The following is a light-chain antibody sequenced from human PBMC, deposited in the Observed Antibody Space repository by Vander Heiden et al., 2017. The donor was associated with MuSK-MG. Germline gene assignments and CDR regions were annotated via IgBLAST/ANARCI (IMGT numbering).Light chain of an antibody. CDR2: GTS. J-gene: IGKJ1*01. CDR1: QNISNN. V-gene: IGKV3-15*01. CDR3: QQYNNWPET. Sequence: EIVMTQAPATLSVAPGERATHAFRASQNISNNLAWYQHKPGQPPRLLIYGTSTRATGIPARFSGSGSGTEFTLTISSLQSEDFAVYYCQQYNNWPETFGQGTKVEIK.